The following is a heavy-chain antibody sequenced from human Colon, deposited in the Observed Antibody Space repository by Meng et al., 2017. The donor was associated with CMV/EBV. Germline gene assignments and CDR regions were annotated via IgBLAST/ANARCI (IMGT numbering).Heavy chain of an antibody. Sequence: GESLKISCAASGFTFSSYAMHWVRQAPGKGLEWVAVISYDGSNKYYANSVKGRFTISRDNAKNSLYLQMNSLRAEDTAVYYCARDDIVVVPAAIAVMDVWGQGTTVTVSS. D-gene: IGHD2-2*01. CDR3: ARDDIVVVPAAIAVMDV. CDR1: GFTFSSYA. V-gene: IGHV3-30-3*01. J-gene: IGHJ6*02. CDR2: ISYDGSNK.